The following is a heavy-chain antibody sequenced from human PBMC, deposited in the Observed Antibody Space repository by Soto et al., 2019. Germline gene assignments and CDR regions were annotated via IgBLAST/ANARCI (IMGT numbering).Heavy chain of an antibody. D-gene: IGHD3-9*01. CDR3: ARGTLLLRYFDWLLCPAAFDI. V-gene: IGHV4-34*01. Sequence: SETLSLTCAVYGGSFSGYYWSWIRQPPGKGLEWIGEINHSGSTNYNPSLKSRVTISVDTSKNQFSLKLSSVTAADTAVYYCARGTLLLRYFDWLLCPAAFDIWGQGTMVTVS. J-gene: IGHJ3*02. CDR2: INHSGST. CDR1: GGSFSGYY.